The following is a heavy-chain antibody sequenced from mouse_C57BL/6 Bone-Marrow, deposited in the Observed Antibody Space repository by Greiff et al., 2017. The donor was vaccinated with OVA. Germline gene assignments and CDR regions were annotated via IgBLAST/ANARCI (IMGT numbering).Heavy chain of an antibody. CDR2: ITPSTGGT. Sequence: QVQLQQPGTELVKPGASVKLSCKASGYTFTSYWMHWVKQRPGQGLEWIGNITPSTGGTNYNEKFKSKATLTVDKSSSTAYMQLSSLTSEDSAVYYCAREVGYGHYVWAYWGQGTLVTVSA. D-gene: IGHD2-1*01. CDR3: AREVGYGHYVWAY. J-gene: IGHJ3*01. V-gene: IGHV1-53*01. CDR1: GYTFTSYW.